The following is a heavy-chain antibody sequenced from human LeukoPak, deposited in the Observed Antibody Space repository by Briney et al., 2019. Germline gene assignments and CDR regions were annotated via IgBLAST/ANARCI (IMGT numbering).Heavy chain of an antibody. D-gene: IGHD6-25*01. J-gene: IGHJ4*02. Sequence: PSETLSLTCAVSGGSISSGGYSWSWIRQPPGKGLEWIRYIYHSGSTYYNPSLKSRVTISVDRSKNQFSLKLSSVTAADTAVYYCARGHGYYFDYWGQGTLVTVSS. V-gene: IGHV4-30-2*01. CDR3: ARGHGYYFDY. CDR2: IYHSGST. CDR1: GGSISSGGYS.